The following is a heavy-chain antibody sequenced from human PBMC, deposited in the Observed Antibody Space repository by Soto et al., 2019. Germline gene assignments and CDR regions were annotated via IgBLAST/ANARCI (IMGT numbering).Heavy chain of an antibody. J-gene: IGHJ4*02. CDR2: IFDSGST. CDR1: GVSINTNDYY. Sequence: LSLTCTGSGVSINTNDYYWGWVRHPPGKGLEWIGNIFDSGSTFYNPSLRTRLTISVDTSKNQFSLRLNSVTAADAAVYYCAAFVVSASRTTGFDFWGQGTLVTVSS. D-gene: IGHD2-8*02. CDR3: AAFVVSASRTTGFDF. V-gene: IGHV4-39*01.